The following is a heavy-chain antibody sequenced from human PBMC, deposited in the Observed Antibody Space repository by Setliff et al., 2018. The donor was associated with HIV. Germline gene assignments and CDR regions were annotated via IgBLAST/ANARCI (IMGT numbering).Heavy chain of an antibody. D-gene: IGHD2-15*01. V-gene: IGHV1-69*05. CDR3: ARECSGGNCFGAFDV. Sequence: RASVKVSCKASGGTFSSYAISWVRQAPGQGLEWMGGIIPIFGTANYAQKFQGRVTITTDKSATTVYMDLGSLRSDDTALYYCARECSGGNCFGAFDVWGLGTMVTVSS. CDR2: IIPIFGTA. CDR1: GGTFSSYA. J-gene: IGHJ3*01.